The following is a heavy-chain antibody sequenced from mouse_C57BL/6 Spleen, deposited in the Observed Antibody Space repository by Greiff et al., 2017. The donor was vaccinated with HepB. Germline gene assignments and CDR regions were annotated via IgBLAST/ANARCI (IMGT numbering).Heavy chain of an antibody. V-gene: IGHV1-82*01. CDR1: GYAFSSSW. CDR2: IYPGDGDT. J-gene: IGHJ2*01. Sequence: QVQLQQSGPELVKPGASVKISCKASGYAFSSSWMNWVKQRPGKGLEWIGRIYPGDGDTNYNGKFKGKATLTADKSSSTAYMQLSSLTSEDSAVYCCARGDRIDYWGQGSTLTVSS. CDR3: ARGDRIDY.